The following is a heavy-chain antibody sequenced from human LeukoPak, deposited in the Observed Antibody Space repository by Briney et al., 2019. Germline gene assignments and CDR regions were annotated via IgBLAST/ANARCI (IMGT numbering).Heavy chain of an antibody. CDR2: ISGGGRST. J-gene: IGHJ4*02. CDR3: ARHRGGLDY. Sequence: PGGSLRLSCAASGFTFSSYAMSWVRQAPGKGLEWVSAISGGGRSTYYADSVKGRFTSSRDNSKNTLYLQMNSLRAEDTAVYYCARHRGGLDYWGQGTLVTVSS. V-gene: IGHV3-23*01. D-gene: IGHD1-14*01. CDR1: GFTFSSYA.